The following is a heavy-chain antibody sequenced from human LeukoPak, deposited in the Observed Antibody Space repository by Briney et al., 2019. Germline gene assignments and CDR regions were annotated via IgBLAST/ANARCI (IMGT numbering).Heavy chain of an antibody. V-gene: IGHV4-31*03. D-gene: IGHD3-10*01. J-gene: IGHJ2*01. CDR2: IYYSGST. CDR1: GGSISSGGYY. Sequence: SGTLSLTCTVSGGSISSGGYYWSWIRQHPGKGLEWIGYIYYSGSTYYNPSLKSRVTISVDDSKNQFSLKLSSVTAADTAVYYCARAVETYYFGSPRGWYFDLWGRGTLVTVSS. CDR3: ARAVETYYFGSPRGWYFDL.